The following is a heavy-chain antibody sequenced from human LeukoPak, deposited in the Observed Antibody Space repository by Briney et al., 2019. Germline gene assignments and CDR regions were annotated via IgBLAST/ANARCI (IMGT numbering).Heavy chain of an antibody. Sequence: ASVKVSCKASGYTFTGYYMHWVRQAPGQGLEWMGWINPKSGGTNYAQKFQGRVTMTRDTSISTAYMELSRLKSDDTAVYYCARDQFVTDSEVSFTMILQPGWFDPWGQGTLVTVSS. CDR2: INPKSGGT. CDR1: GYTFTGYY. J-gene: IGHJ5*02. V-gene: IGHV1-2*02. D-gene: IGHD3-22*01. CDR3: ARDQFVTDSEVSFTMILQPGWFDP.